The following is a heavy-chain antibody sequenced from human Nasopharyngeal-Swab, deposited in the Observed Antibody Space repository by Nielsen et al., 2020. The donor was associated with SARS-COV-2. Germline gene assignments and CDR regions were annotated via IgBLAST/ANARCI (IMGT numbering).Heavy chain of an antibody. J-gene: IGHJ4*02. D-gene: IGHD4-17*01. Sequence: GASLKISCAASGFTFSSYALHWVRQAPGKGLEWVAVISYDGSNKYYADSVKGRFTISRDNSKNTLYLQMNSLRAEDTAVYYCARDIADPRYGDYVLYYWGQGTLVTVSS. CDR2: ISYDGSNK. CDR1: GFTFSSYA. V-gene: IGHV3-30*04. CDR3: ARDIADPRYGDYVLYY.